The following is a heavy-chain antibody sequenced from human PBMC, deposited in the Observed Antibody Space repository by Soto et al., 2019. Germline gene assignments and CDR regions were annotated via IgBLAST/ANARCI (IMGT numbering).Heavy chain of an antibody. CDR3: AHGGFGESDAFDI. Sequence: PSETLSLTCTVSGGSISSSSYYWGWIRQPPGKGLEWIGSIYYSGSTYYNPSLKSRVTISVDTSKNQFSLKLSSVTAADTAVYYCAHGGFGESDAFDIWGQGTTVTVSS. D-gene: IGHD3-10*01. V-gene: IGHV4-39*01. J-gene: IGHJ3*02. CDR2: IYYSGST. CDR1: GGSISSSSYY.